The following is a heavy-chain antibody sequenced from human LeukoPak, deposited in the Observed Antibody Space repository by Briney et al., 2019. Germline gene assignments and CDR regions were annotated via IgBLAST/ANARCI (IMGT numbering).Heavy chain of an antibody. J-gene: IGHJ4*02. D-gene: IGHD4-17*01. Sequence: GESLKISCKASGYSFTNYWIGWVRQMPGKGLEWMGSIYPGDSDTRYSPSFQGQVTISADRSINTAFLQWSSLKASDTAMYYCARSQTTSPASGFEYWGQGALVTVSS. CDR3: ARSQTTSPASGFEY. V-gene: IGHV5-51*01. CDR1: GYSFTNYW. CDR2: IYPGDSDT.